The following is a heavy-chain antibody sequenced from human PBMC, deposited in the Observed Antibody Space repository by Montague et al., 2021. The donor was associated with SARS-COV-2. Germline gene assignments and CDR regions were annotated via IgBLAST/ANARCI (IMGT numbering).Heavy chain of an antibody. V-gene: IGHV3-7*05. CDR1: GFTFSSYW. D-gene: IGHD3-3*01. CDR2: IKQDGSEK. CDR3: ARSRHYYDFWSGYYDY. Sequence: SLRLSCAASGFTFSSYWMSWVRQAPGKGLEWVANIKQDGSEKYYADSVKGRFTISRDNAKNSLYLQMNSLRAEDTAVYYCARSRHYYDFWSGYYDYWGQGTLVTVSS. J-gene: IGHJ4*02.